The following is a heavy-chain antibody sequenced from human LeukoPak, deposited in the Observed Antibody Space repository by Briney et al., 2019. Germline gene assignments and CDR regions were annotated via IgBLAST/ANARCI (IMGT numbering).Heavy chain of an antibody. D-gene: IGHD2-2*01. J-gene: IGHJ2*01. Sequence: SETLSLTCTVSGGSISSYYWSWIRQPPGKGLEWIGYFYYSGSTNYNPSLKSRVTISVDTSKNQFSLKLSSVTAADTAVYYCAKVLSGYWYFDLWGRGALVTVSS. CDR3: AKVLSGYWYFDL. V-gene: IGHV4-59*01. CDR2: FYYSGST. CDR1: GGSISSYY.